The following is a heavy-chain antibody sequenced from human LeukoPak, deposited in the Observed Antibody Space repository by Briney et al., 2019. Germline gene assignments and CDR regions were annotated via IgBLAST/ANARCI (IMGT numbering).Heavy chain of an antibody. Sequence: GGSRRLSCAASGFTFSSYAMHWVRQAPGKGLEWVAVISYDGSKKYYADSVKGRFTISRDNSKNTLYLQMNSLRAEDTAVYYCARNVYYYDSSGYYPYYFDYWGQGTLVTVSS. CDR1: GFTFSSYA. CDR3: ARNVYYYDSSGYYPYYFDY. V-gene: IGHV3-30-3*01. D-gene: IGHD3-22*01. CDR2: ISYDGSKK. J-gene: IGHJ4*02.